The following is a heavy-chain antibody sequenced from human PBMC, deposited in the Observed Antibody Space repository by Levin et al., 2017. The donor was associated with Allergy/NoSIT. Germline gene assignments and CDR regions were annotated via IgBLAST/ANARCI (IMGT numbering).Heavy chain of an antibody. D-gene: IGHD5-24*01. CDR3: ARTRDGYNVFDY. Sequence: PSETLSLTCAVSGYSISRSNWWGWIRQPPGKGLEWLGYIYYSGSTYYNPSLKSRVTMSVDTSKNQFSLKLSSVTAVDTAVYYCARTRDGYNVFDYWGQGTPVTVSS. CDR1: GYSISRSNW. J-gene: IGHJ4*02. V-gene: IGHV4-28*01. CDR2: IYYSGST.